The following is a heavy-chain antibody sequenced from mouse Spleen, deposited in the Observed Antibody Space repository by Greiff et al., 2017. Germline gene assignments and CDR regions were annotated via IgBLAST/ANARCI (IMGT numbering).Heavy chain of an antibody. V-gene: IGHV7-3*01. CDR3: ARIIYYGNYFDY. D-gene: IGHD2-1*01. J-gene: IGHJ2*01. CDR2: IRNKANGYTT. CDR1: GFTFTDYY. Sequence: VQLKESGGGLVQPGGSLSLSCAASGFTFTDYYMSWVRQPPGKALEWLGFIRNKANGYTTEYSASVKGRFTISRDNSQSILYLQMNALRAEDSATYYCARIIYYGNYFDYWGQGTTLTVSS.